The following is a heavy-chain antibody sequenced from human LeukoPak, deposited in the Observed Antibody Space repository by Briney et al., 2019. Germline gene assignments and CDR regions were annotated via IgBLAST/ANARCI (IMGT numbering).Heavy chain of an antibody. Sequence: SETLSLTCTVSGGSLSSSSYYWGWIRQPPGKGLEWIGSFYYSGKTYYNPSLKSRITMSVDTSKNQFSLKLSSVTAADTAVYYCAKDLRAIHYYDSGTYSYYFYYLDVWGKGTTVTVSS. CDR2: FYYSGKT. CDR3: AKDLRAIHYYDSGTYSYYFYYLDV. CDR1: GGSLSSSSYY. D-gene: IGHD3-10*01. V-gene: IGHV4-39*07. J-gene: IGHJ6*03.